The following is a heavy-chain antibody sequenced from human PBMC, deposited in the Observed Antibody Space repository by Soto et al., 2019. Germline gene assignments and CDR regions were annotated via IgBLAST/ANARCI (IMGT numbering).Heavy chain of an antibody. CDR1: GFTFSDYY. V-gene: IGHV3-11*01. D-gene: IGHD6-6*01. CDR3: ARDASHIIAALTHNWFDP. CDR2: ISSSGSTI. J-gene: IGHJ5*02. Sequence: QVQLVESGGGLVKPGGSLRLSCAASGFTFSDYYMSWIRQAPGKGLEWVSYISSSGSTIYYADSVKGRFTISRDNAKNSRYLQMNSLRAEDTAVYYCARDASHIIAALTHNWFDPWGQGTLVTVSS.